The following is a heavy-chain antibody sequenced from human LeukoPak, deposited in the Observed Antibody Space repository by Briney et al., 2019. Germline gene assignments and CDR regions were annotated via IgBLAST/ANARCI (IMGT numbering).Heavy chain of an antibody. Sequence: GGSLRLSCAASGFTFSTYNMNWVRQAPGKGLEWVSSISGSSSYIYYADSLKGRFTISRDNAKNSLYLQMNSLRAEDTALYYCAKDRGSMVRGVLDYWGQGTLVTVSS. CDR1: GFTFSTYN. J-gene: IGHJ4*02. CDR2: ISGSSSYI. CDR3: AKDRGSMVRGVLDY. V-gene: IGHV3-21*04. D-gene: IGHD3-10*01.